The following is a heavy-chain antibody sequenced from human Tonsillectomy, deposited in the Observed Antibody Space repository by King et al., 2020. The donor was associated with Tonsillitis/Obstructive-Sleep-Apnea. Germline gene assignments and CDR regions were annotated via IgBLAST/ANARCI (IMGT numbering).Heavy chain of an antibody. J-gene: IGHJ6*03. Sequence: QLQESGPGLVKPSETLSLTCTVSGGSISSSSYYWGWIRQPPGKGLEWIGSIYYSGSTYYNPSLKSRVTISVDTSKNQFSLKLSSVTAADTAVYYCFRVYYYYYYMDVWRKGTTVTVS. D-gene: IGHD3-3*01. CDR2: IYYSGST. V-gene: IGHV4-39*01. CDR1: GGSISSSSYY. CDR3: FRVYYYYYYMDV.